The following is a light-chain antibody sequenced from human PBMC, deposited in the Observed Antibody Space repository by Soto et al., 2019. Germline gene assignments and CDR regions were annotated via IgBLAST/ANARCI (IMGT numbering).Light chain of an antibody. CDR3: QSLGSGIQV. J-gene: IGLJ3*02. Sequence: QLVLTQSPSASASLGASVKLTCTLSSGHSTYAITWHQQQSEKGPRFLMKINSDGSHSKGDGFFDRFSGSSSGAERHLTISSLQSEDEADYYCQSLGSGIQVFGGGTKLTVL. CDR2: INSDGSH. CDR1: SGHSTYA. V-gene: IGLV4-69*01.